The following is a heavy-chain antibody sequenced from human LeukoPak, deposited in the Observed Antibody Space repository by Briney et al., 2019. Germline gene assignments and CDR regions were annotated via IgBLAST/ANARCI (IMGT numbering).Heavy chain of an antibody. CDR2: IYHSRST. Sequence: SETLSLTCTVSGYSISSGYYWGWIRQPPGKGLEWIGSIYHSRSTYYNPSLKSRVTISVDTSKNQFSLKLSSVTAADTAVYYCARVTVVVVVHYWGQGTLVTVSS. J-gene: IGHJ4*02. V-gene: IGHV4-38-2*02. CDR1: GYSISSGYY. D-gene: IGHD2-15*01. CDR3: ARVTVVVVVHY.